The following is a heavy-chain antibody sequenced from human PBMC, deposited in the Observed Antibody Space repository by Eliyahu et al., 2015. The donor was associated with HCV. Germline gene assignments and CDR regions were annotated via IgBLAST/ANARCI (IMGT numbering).Heavy chain of an antibody. Sequence: EVHLLESGGGLVQSGGSLRLSCAASGFXFRSYAMSWVRQAPGKGLEWVSLIGDSGANTYYADSVKGRFTISRDNSKNTLYLQMNSLTAADTAVYYCAKGYVSKSFEYWGQGTLVTVSS. V-gene: IGHV3-23*01. D-gene: IGHD2-15*01. J-gene: IGHJ4*02. CDR1: GFXFRSYA. CDR2: IGDSGANT. CDR3: AKGYVSKSFEY.